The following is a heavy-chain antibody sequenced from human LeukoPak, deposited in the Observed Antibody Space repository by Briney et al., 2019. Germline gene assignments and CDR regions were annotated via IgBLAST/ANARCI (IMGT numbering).Heavy chain of an antibody. CDR1: GFTVTTKT. CDR2: FYSPGST. Sequence: GGSLRLSCAASGFTVTTKTMAWVRQAPGRGLEWVSVFYSPGSTYYADSVHGRFTISRDTSLNTLFLQMNSLKVEDTAVYYCASARESCIGSTCYEYFHHWGQGTPLRVSS. CDR3: ASARESCIGSTCYEYFHH. V-gene: IGHV3-53*01. D-gene: IGHD3-22*01. J-gene: IGHJ1*01.